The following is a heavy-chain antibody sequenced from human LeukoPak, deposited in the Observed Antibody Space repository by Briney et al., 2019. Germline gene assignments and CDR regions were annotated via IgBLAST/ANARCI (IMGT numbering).Heavy chain of an antibody. CDR1: GGSISSGGYY. CDR3: ARGGYDFWSGYQYGPFDY. D-gene: IGHD3-3*01. J-gene: IGHJ4*02. CDR2: IYYSGST. V-gene: IGHV4-31*03. Sequence: SETLSLTCTVSGGSISSGGYYWSWIRQHPGKGLEWIGYIYYSGSTYYNPSLKSRVTISVDTSKNQFSLKLGSVTAADTAVYYCARGGYDFWSGYQYGPFDYWGQGALVTVSS.